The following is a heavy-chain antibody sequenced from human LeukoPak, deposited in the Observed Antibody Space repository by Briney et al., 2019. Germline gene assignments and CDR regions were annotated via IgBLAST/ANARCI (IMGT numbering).Heavy chain of an antibody. Sequence: PGGSLRLSCAASGFTVSSNYMSWVCQAPGKGLEWVSVIYSGGSTYYADSVKGRFTISRDNSKNMIYLEMNSLRAEDTAVYYCAKERNLEIAVAGTIFDYWGQGTLVTVSS. CDR3: AKERNLEIAVAGTIFDY. CDR1: GFTVSSNY. CDR2: IYSGGST. V-gene: IGHV3-66*01. D-gene: IGHD6-19*01. J-gene: IGHJ4*02.